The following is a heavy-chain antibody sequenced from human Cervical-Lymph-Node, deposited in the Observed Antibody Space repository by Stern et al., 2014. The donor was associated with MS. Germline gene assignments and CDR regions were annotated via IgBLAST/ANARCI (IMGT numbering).Heavy chain of an antibody. V-gene: IGHV1-69*06. CDR2: VLACFGPA. CDR3: ARGGGDNWFDP. CDR1: GG. J-gene: IGHJ5*02. Sequence: VQLVESGAEVKKPGSSVRVSCKASGGISWVRQAPGQGLEYMGGVLACFGPAHYAREYQGRVPITANTTTNTAYLKLRRLKSADSAVDYGARGGGDNWFDPWGQGTLVTVSS. D-gene: IGHD3-16*01.